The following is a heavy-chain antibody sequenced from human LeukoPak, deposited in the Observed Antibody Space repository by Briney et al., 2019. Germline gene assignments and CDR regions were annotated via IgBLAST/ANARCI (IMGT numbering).Heavy chain of an antibody. CDR2: INPNTGGT. CDR3: ARDLGHSSSSD. V-gene: IGHV1-2*02. J-gene: IGHJ4*02. CDR1: GYTFTGYY. D-gene: IGHD6-6*01. Sequence: ASVKVSCKASGYTFTGYYIHWVRQAPGQGLEWMGWINPNTGGTNYAQKFQGRVTMIRDTSISTAYMELSRLSSDDTAVYYCARDLGHSSSSDWGQGTLVTVSS.